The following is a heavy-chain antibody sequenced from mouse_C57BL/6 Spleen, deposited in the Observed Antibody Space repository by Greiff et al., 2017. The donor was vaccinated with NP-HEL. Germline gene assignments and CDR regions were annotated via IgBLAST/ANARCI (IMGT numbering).Heavy chain of an antibody. J-gene: IGHJ2*01. Sequence: QVQLQQPGAELVKPGASVKVSCKASGYTFTSYWMHWVKQRPGQGLEWIGRIHPSDSDTNSNQKFKGKATLTVDKSSSTAYMQLSSLTSEDSAVYYCAQTMITSLYFDYWGQGTTLTVSS. CDR3: AQTMITSLYFDY. V-gene: IGHV1-74*01. CDR1: GYTFTSYW. CDR2: IHPSDSDT. D-gene: IGHD2-4*01.